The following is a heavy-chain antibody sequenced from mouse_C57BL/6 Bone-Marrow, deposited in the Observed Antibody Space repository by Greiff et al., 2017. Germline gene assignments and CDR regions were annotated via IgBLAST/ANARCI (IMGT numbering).Heavy chain of an antibody. CDR1: GFTFSSYA. V-gene: IGHV5-9-1*02. CDR2: IGSGGDYT. J-gene: IGHJ3*01. Sequence: EVKLVESGEGLVKPGGSLKLSCAASGFTFSSYAMSWVRQTPEKRLEWVANIGSGGDYTYYAATVKGRFTISRDNARNTMYLQISSRKSEYAAMYYCTRDRGNNGFAYWGQGTLVTVSA. D-gene: IGHD1-1*02. CDR3: TRDRGNNGFAY.